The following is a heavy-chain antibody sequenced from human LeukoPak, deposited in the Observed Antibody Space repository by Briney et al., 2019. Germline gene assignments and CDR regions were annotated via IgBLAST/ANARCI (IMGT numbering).Heavy chain of an antibody. D-gene: IGHD5-18*01. CDR2: VRSKANSYAT. J-gene: IGHJ6*02. Sequence: GGSLKLSCAASGFTFSGSAMHWVRQASGKGLEWVGRVRSKANSYATAYAASVKGRFTISRDDSKSTAYLQMNSLKTEDTAVYYCTRRERGYSYGTNLYYYGMDVWGQGTTVTVSS. CDR1: GFTFSGSA. V-gene: IGHV3-73*01. CDR3: TRRERGYSYGTNLYYYGMDV.